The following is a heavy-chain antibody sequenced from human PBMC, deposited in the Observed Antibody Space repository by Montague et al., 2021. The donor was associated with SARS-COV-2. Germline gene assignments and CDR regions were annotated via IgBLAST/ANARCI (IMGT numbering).Heavy chain of an antibody. CDR2: IYYSGST. V-gene: IGHV4-39*07. Sequence: SETLSLTCTVSGGSISTSPYFWCWHRHPPGTGLEWIGSIYYSGSTYYNPSLKSRVAISIDTSENKFSLKLGSATAAAAAVYYCVRGNRIAVAGTDFDYWGQGTLVTVSS. J-gene: IGHJ4*02. D-gene: IGHD6-19*01. CDR3: VRGNRIAVAGTDFDY. CDR1: GGSISTSPYF.